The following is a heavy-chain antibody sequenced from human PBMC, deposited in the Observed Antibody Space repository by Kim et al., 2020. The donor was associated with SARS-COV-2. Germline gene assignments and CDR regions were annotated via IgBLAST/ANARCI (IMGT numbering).Heavy chain of an antibody. CDR2: IYYSGST. CDR1: GGSISSYY. D-gene: IGHD6-13*01. V-gene: IGHV4-59*08. J-gene: IGHJ5*02. Sequence: ETLSLTCTVSGGSISSYYWSWIRQPPGKVLEWIGYIYYSGSTNYNPSLKSRVTISVDTSKNPFSLKLSSVTAADTAVYYCARHRGSSWYWFDPWGQGTLVTVSS. CDR3: ARHRGSSWYWFDP.